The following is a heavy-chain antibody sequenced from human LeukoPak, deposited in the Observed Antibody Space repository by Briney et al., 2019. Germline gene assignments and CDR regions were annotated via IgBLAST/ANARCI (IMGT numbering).Heavy chain of an antibody. V-gene: IGHV1-46*01. CDR3: AREERGGVSGDLGGLFASYHTYYYMDV. CDR1: GYTFTTYY. D-gene: IGHD3-16*01. CDR2: INPSDGAT. J-gene: IGHJ6*03. Sequence: GASVKVSCKASGYTFTTYYIHWVRQAPGQGLEWMGMINPSDGATTYAQKFQGRGTMTRDMSTTTVYMDVRTLRSEDTAVYFCAREERGGVSGDLGGLFASYHTYYYMDVWGRGTTVTVSS.